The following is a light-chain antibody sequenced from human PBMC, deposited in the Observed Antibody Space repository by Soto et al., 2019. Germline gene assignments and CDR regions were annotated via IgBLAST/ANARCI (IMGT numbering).Light chain of an antibody. CDR1: HDIHNF. V-gene: IGKV1-16*01. Sequence: DIQMTQSPSSLSASVGDRVIVTCRASHDIHNFLAWFQHKAGKAPQPLIYTASDLQTGVPSRFSGRGSGTEFSLTITNLQPEDFATYFCQQYSTFPFTFGPGTTVDSK. J-gene: IGKJ3*01. CDR3: QQYSTFPFT. CDR2: TAS.